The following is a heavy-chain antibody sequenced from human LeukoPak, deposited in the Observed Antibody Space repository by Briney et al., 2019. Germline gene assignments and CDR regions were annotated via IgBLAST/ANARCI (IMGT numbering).Heavy chain of an antibody. CDR3: ASKSSDHGELRFDY. V-gene: IGHV4-59*01. CDR1: GDSTNTYF. J-gene: IGHJ4*02. D-gene: IGHD4-17*01. CDR2: IYYTGTT. Sequence: SETLSLTCTMSGDSTNTYFWSWIRQPPGRGLEWIGYIYYTGTTNYNPSLKSRVTISVDTSKNQFSLRLSSVTAADTAVYYCASKSSDHGELRFDYWGQGTLVTVSS.